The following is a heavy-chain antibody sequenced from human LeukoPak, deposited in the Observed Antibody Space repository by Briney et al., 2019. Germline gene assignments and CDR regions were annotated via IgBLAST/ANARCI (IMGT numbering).Heavy chain of an antibody. J-gene: IGHJ4*02. Sequence: GGSLRLSCAASGFTFTSYSMNWVRQAPGKGLEWVSTISGGGGSTYYADSVKGRFTISRDNAKNSVFLQMNSLRAEDTAVYYWARDPNLYSGTYDTYWGQGTLVTVSS. V-gene: IGHV3-21*04. CDR3: ARDPNLYSGTYDTY. CDR2: ISGGGGST. D-gene: IGHD1-26*01. CDR1: GFTFTSYS.